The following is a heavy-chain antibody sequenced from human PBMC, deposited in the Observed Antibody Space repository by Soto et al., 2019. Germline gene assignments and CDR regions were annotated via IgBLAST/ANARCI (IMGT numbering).Heavy chain of an antibody. CDR1: GGSISSSSYY. CDR3: AIGDYGNALFYYYYGMDV. Sequence: SETLSLTCTVSGGSISSSSYYWGWIRQPPGKGLEWIGSIYYSGSTYYNPSLKSRVTISVDTSKNQFSLKLSSVTPADTAVYYCAIGDYGNALFYYYYGMDVWGQGTTVTVSS. CDR2: IYYSGST. V-gene: IGHV4-39*01. D-gene: IGHD4-17*01. J-gene: IGHJ6*02.